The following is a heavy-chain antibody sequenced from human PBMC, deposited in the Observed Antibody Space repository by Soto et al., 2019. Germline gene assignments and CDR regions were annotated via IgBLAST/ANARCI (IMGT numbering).Heavy chain of an antibody. J-gene: IGHJ4*02. V-gene: IGHV3-23*01. CDR2: ISGSGDST. Sequence: GGSLRLSCAASGFTFSTSAMSWVRQTPGKGLEGVSGISGSGDSTYYADSLKGRFTISRDNSKNTLYLQMDSLRAEDTAVYYCAKDRQGSSWTLGRWGQGTLVTVSS. CDR1: GFTFSTSA. CDR3: AKDRQGSSWTLGR. D-gene: IGHD6-13*01.